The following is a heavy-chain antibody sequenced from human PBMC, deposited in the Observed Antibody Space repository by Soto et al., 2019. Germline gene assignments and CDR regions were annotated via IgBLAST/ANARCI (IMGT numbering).Heavy chain of an antibody. D-gene: IGHD5-12*01. J-gene: IGHJ4*02. CDR2: INPKNGGT. V-gene: IGHV1-2*02. CDR1: GYTFTDYY. Sequence: ASVKVSCKASGYTFTDYYIHWLRQAPGQGLEWMGCINPKNGGTKYAQKFQGRVTMTRDTSVRTAYMELNRLKYDDTAVYYCARGGNSGYYYEWGQGTLVTVS. CDR3: ARGGNSGYYYE.